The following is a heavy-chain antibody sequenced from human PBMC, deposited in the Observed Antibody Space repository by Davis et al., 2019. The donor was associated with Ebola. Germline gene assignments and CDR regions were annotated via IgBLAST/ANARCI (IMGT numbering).Heavy chain of an antibody. V-gene: IGHV1-2*02. CDR2: INSNSGGT. J-gene: IGHJ5*02. CDR3: ARDRPAAIRSVNWFDP. D-gene: IGHD2-2*02. Sequence: ASVKVSCKASGYTFTGYYMHWVRQAPGQGLEWMGWINSNSGGTNYAQKFQGRVTMTRYTSISTAYMELSRLRSDDTAVYYCARDRPAAIRSVNWFDPWGQGTLVTVSS. CDR1: GYTFTGYY.